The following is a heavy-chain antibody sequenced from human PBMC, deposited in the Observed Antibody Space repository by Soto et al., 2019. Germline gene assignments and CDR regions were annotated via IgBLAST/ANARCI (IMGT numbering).Heavy chain of an antibody. CDR1: GGSFSGYC. J-gene: IGHJ6*02. V-gene: IGHV4-34*01. D-gene: IGHD3-22*01. Sequence: SETLSLTCAVYGGSFSGYCWTWIRQAPGKGLEWIGEINHSGGTNYNSSLKSRVTISADTSKNQFSLILNSVTAADTAVYYCARGYYYDSSGLYGMDVWGQGTTVTVSS. CDR3: ARGYYYDSSGLYGMDV. CDR2: INHSGGT.